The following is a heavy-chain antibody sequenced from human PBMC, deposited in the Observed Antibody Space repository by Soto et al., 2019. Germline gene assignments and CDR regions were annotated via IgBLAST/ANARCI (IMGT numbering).Heavy chain of an antibody. D-gene: IGHD2-2*01. Sequence: SLRLSCAASGFTFSSYGMHWVRQAPGKGLEWVAVISYDGSNKYYADSVKGRFTISRDNSKNTLYLQMNSLRAEDTAVYYCAKGLVVPAALYYYYYYGMDVWGQGTTVTVS. CDR2: ISYDGSNK. V-gene: IGHV3-30*18. CDR1: GFTFSSYG. CDR3: AKGLVVPAALYYYYYYGMDV. J-gene: IGHJ6*02.